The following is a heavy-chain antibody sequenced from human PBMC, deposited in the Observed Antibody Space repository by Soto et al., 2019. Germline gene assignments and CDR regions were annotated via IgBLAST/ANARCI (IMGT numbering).Heavy chain of an antibody. CDR2: ISWNSGSI. CDR3: AKAYSSSWYSAEYFQH. V-gene: IGHV3-9*01. J-gene: IGHJ1*01. D-gene: IGHD6-13*01. CDR1: GFTFDDYA. Sequence: PGGSLRLSCAASGFTFDDYAMHWVRQAPGEGLEWVSGISWNSGSIGYADSVKGRFTISRDNAKNSLYLQMNSLRAEDTALYYCAKAYSSSWYSAEYFQHWGQGTLVTVSS.